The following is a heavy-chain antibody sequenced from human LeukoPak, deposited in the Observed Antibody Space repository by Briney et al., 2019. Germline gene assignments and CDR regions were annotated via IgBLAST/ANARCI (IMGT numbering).Heavy chain of an antibody. J-gene: IGHJ4*02. CDR2: IRSKPNNYAT. D-gene: IGHD6-25*01. Sequence: GGSLKLSCVASGFTFSCSAMHWVRQASGKGLEWLGRIRSKPNNYATSYAASVKGRFTISRDDSQNTVYLQMNSLKTEDTAMYYCTRPGTAAAASGDDWGQATLVTVSS. CDR3: TRPGTAAAASGDD. V-gene: IGHV3-73*01. CDR1: GFTFSCSA.